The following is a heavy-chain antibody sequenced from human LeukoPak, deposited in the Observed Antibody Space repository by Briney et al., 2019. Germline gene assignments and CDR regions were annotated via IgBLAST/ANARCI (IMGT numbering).Heavy chain of an antibody. V-gene: IGHV3-15*01. J-gene: IGHJ4*02. CDR3: TTYLVATILEGGVVDY. D-gene: IGHD2-15*01. Sequence: GGSLRLSCAASGFTFSNAWMSWVRQAPGKGLEWVGRIKSKTDGGTTDYAAPVKGRFTISRDDSKNTLYLQMNSLKTEDTSVSYCTTYLVATILEGGVVDYWGQGALVTVSS. CDR2: IKSKTDGGTT. CDR1: GFTFSNAW.